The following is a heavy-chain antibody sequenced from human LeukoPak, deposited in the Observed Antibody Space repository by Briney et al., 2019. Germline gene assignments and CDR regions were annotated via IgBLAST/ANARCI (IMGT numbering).Heavy chain of an antibody. CDR2: ISYDGSNK. Sequence: GGSLRLSCAASGFTFSSYGMHWVRQAPGKGLEWVAVISYDGSNKYYADSVKGRFTISRDNSKNTLYLQMNSLRAEDTAVYYCATQLLWFGELEYYYYGMDVWGQGTTVTVSS. V-gene: IGHV3-30*03. J-gene: IGHJ6*02. CDR3: ATQLLWFGELEYYYYGMDV. D-gene: IGHD3-10*01. CDR1: GFTFSSYG.